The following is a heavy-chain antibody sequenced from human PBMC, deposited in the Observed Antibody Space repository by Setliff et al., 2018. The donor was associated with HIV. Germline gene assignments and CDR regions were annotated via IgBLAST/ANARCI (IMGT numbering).Heavy chain of an antibody. D-gene: IGHD3-3*01. V-gene: IGHV4-61*09. CDR1: GGSISSGSYY. CDR3: ARVGYDFWRGYYTGAFDI. CDR2: IYTSGST. J-gene: IGHJ3*02. Sequence: SETLSLTCTVSGGSISSGSYYWSWIRQPAGKGLEWIGHIYTSGSTNNNPSLKSRVTISVDTSKNQFSLKLSSVTAADTAVYSCARVGYDFWRGYYTGAFDIWGQGTMVTVSS.